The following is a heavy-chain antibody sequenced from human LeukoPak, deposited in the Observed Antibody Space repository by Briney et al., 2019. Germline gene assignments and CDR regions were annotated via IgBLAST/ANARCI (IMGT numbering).Heavy chain of an antibody. J-gene: IGHJ5*02. CDR3: ARLGVTTAYNWLDP. Sequence: GGSLRLSCAASGFTFTTYSINWVRQAPGKGLEWISYISGNSKTIYYADSVKGRFTISRDNAKNSLYLQMNSLRAEDTAVYYCARLGVTTAYNWLDPWGQGTLVTVSS. V-gene: IGHV3-48*01. CDR1: GFTFTTYS. CDR2: ISGNSKTI. D-gene: IGHD4-11*01.